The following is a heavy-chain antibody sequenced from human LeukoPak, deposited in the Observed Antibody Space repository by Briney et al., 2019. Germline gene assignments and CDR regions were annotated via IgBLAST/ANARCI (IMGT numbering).Heavy chain of an antibody. V-gene: IGHV3-30*02. CDR3: ARDGSRGNLVTAPDF. D-gene: IGHD2-21*02. J-gene: IGHJ4*02. Sequence: GGSLRLSCAASGFTLSSYGMHWVRQAPGKGLEWVAFIRYDGSNKYYEDSVKGRFTISRDNAKNSLYLQMNSLRAEDTAVYYCARDGSRGNLVTAPDFWGQGPLVTVS. CDR2: IRYDGSNK. CDR1: GFTLSSYG.